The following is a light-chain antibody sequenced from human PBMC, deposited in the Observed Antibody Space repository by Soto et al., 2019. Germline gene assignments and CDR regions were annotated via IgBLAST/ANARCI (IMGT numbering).Light chain of an antibody. Sequence: QSVLTQPPSASGTPGQRVTISCSGTSSNIGSNDVYWYQHVPGTAPKLLIYSYNQRPSGIPDRFSGSKSGTSASLAISGLRSEDEADYYCAAWGDSLNGLYVFGTGTKLTVL. CDR1: SSNIGSND. CDR3: AAWGDSLNGLYV. J-gene: IGLJ1*01. V-gene: IGLV1-47*02. CDR2: SYN.